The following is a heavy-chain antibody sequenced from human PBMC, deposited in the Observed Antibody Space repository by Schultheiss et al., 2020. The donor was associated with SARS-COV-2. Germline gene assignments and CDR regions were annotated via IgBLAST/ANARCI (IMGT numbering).Heavy chain of an antibody. D-gene: IGHD3-10*01. Sequence: SQTLSLTCTVSGGFIINNQWSWIRQPPGKGLEWIGEINHSGSTNYNPSLKSRVTISVDTSKNQFSLKLSSVTAADTAVYYCARDLPSRGRFDPWGQGTLVTVSS. CDR1: GGFIINNQ. V-gene: IGHV4-34*09. J-gene: IGHJ5*02. CDR2: INHSGST. CDR3: ARDLPSRGRFDP.